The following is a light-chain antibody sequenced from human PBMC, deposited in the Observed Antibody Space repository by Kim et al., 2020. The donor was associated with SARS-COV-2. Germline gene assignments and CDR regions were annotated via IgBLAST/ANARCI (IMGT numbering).Light chain of an antibody. CDR1: SSNIGSNT. J-gene: IGLJ3*02. V-gene: IGLV1-44*01. CDR3: AAWDDSLNAWV. Sequence: LTQPPSASGTPGQRVTISCSGSSSNIGSNTVNWYQQLPGTAPKLLIYSNNQRPSGVPDRFSGSKSGTSASLAISGLQSEDEADYYCAAWDDSLNAWVFGGGTQLTVL. CDR2: SNN.